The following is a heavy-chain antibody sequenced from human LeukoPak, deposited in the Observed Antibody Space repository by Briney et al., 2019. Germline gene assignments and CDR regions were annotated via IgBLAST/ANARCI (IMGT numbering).Heavy chain of an antibody. D-gene: IGHD3-22*01. V-gene: IGHV4-31*03. CDR1: GGSISSGGYY. CDR3: AREDDSSGSLDY. J-gene: IGHJ4*02. CDR2: IYYSGST. Sequence: SETLSLTCTVSGGSISSGGYYWSWIRQHPGKGLEWIGYIYYSGSTYYNPSLKSRVTISVDTSNNQFSLKLSSVTAADTAVYYCAREDDSSGSLDYWGQGTLVTVSS.